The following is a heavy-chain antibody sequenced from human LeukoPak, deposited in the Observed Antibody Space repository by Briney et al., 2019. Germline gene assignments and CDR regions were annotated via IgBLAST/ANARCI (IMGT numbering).Heavy chain of an antibody. CDR1: GFSFSNYD. V-gene: IGHV3-23*01. CDR2: FSVSSGYT. CDR3: AKDSSLRTSYQGYFDY. Sequence: GGSPRLSCGTTGFSFSNYDMSGLRQAPGKGLEWVSTFSVSSGYTHYADSVKGRFTISRDISMNMLYLQMNTLRAEDTALYYCAKDSSLRTSYQGYFDYWGQGTLVTVSS. D-gene: IGHD2-21*01. J-gene: IGHJ4*02.